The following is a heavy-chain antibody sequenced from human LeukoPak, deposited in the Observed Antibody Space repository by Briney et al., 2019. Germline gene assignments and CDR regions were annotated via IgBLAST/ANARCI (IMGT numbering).Heavy chain of an antibody. Sequence: GGSLRLSCAASGFTFSNYAMSWVRQAPGKGLEWVSSITGSGGSTKYADSVKGRFTISRDNSKNTLYLQMSSLRAEDTAVYYCAKSKWPHFDYWGQGTLVTVSS. CDR3: AKSKWPHFDY. V-gene: IGHV3-23*01. CDR1: GFTFSNYA. D-gene: IGHD5-12*01. CDR2: ITGSGGST. J-gene: IGHJ4*02.